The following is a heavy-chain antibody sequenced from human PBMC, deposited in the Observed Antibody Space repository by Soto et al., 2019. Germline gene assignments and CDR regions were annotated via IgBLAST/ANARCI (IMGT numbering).Heavy chain of an antibody. D-gene: IGHD6-19*01. CDR1: GYTLTELS. CDR2: FDPEDGET. CDR3: ATGFSGWATNFDY. J-gene: IGHJ4*02. Sequence: ASVKVSCKVSGYTLTELSMHWVRQAPGKGLEWMGGFDPEDGETIYAQKFQGRVTMTEETSTDTAYMELSSLRSEDTAVYYCATGFSGWATNFDYWGQGTLVTVSS. V-gene: IGHV1-24*01.